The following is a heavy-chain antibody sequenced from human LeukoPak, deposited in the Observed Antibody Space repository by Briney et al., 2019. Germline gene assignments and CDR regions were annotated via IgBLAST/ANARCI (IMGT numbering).Heavy chain of an antibody. V-gene: IGHV1-18*01. CDR2: ISAYNGNT. D-gene: IGHD4-17*01. Sequence: ASVKVSCKASGYTFTSYGISWVRQAPGQGLEWMGWISAYNGNTNYAQKLQGRVTMTTDTSTSTAYMELRSLRSDDTAVYYCARESYDYGDYRISWFDPWGQGTQVTVSS. CDR1: GYTFTSYG. CDR3: ARESYDYGDYRISWFDP. J-gene: IGHJ5*02.